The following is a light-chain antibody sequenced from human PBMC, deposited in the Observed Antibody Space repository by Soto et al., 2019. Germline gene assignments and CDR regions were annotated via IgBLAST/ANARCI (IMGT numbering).Light chain of an antibody. J-gene: IGLJ2*01. V-gene: IGLV2-11*01. CDR1: SSDVGAYIY. CDR3: CSYAGNYTFV. Sequence: QSALTQPRSVSGSPGQSVTISCTGTSSDVGAYIYVSWYQQHPGKAPRLMIYDVNKRPSGVPDRFAGSKSGNTASLTISGLQAEDEADYFCCSYAGNYTFVFGGGTKLTVL. CDR2: DVN.